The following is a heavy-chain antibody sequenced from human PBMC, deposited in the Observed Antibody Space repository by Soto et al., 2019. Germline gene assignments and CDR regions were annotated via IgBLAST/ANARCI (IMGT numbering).Heavy chain of an antibody. J-gene: IGHJ1*01. CDR1: GFTFSSYA. D-gene: IGHD3-22*01. Sequence: GGSLRLSCAASGFTFSSYAMNWVRQAPGKGLEWVSVISGSDGSTYYADSVKGRFTISRDNSKNTLYLQMNSLRAEDTAVYYCARDRVESGYPEYFQHWGQGTLVTRLL. CDR2: ISGSDGST. V-gene: IGHV3-23*01. CDR3: ARDRVESGYPEYFQH.